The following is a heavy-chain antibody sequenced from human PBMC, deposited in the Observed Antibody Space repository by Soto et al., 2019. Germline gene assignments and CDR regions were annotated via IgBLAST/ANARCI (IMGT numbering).Heavy chain of an antibody. V-gene: IGHV3-73*01. J-gene: IGHJ5*02. CDR2: VGTKANNFAT. D-gene: IGHD2-15*01. CDR1: GFIFSASA. CDR3: TRVCSGGSCYFDP. Sequence: EVQLVESGGGLVQPGGSLKLSCAGSGFIFSASALHWVRQAPGKGLEWVGRVGTKANNFATQYSESVKGRFIISRDDSENTAYLEMDSLNIEDTALYFCTRVCSGGSCYFDPWGQGTQVTVSS.